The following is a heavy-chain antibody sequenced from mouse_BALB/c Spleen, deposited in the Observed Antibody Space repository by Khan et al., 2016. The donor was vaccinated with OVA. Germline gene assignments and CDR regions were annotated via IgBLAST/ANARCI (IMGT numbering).Heavy chain of an antibody. D-gene: IGHD3-3*01. CDR2: INTYTGEP. V-gene: IGHV9-3-1*01. CDR3: ERVGDNGTMDY. J-gene: IGHJ4*01. CDR1: GYTFTNYG. Sequence: QIQLVQSGPELKKPGETVKISCKASGYTFTNYGMNWVKQAPGKGLKWMGWINTYTGEPTYADDFKGRFAFSLETSASTAYLQINNLKNEDTATYFCERVGDNGTMDYWGQGTSVTVSS.